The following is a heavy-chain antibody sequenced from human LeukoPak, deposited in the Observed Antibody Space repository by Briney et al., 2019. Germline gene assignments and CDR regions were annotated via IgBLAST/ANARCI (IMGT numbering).Heavy chain of an antibody. V-gene: IGHV1-69*01. D-gene: IGHD3-3*01. CDR2: IIPIFGTA. J-gene: IGHJ5*02. CDR1: GGTFSSYA. CDR3: ASFSYYDFWSGYSWFDP. Sequence: GSSVKVSCKASGGTFSSYAISWVRQAPGHRLEWMGGIIPIFGTANYAQKFQGRVTITADESTSTAYMELSSLRSEDTAVYYCASFSYYDFWSGYSWFDPWGQGTLVTVSS.